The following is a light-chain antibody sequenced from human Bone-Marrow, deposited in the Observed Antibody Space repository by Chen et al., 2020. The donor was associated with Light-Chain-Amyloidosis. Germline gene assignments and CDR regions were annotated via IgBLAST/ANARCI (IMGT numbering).Light chain of an antibody. Sequence: EIVVTQSPATLSLSPGERATLSCRVSQNIGSWLGWYQQRPGQPPRLLISDTSNRAAGIPARFSGSGAGTDFTLTISGLEPEDFAVDYCHQRRSWPLTFGGGTKVEMK. J-gene: IGKJ4*01. CDR2: DTS. CDR3: HQRRSWPLT. CDR1: QNIGSW. V-gene: IGKV3-11*01.